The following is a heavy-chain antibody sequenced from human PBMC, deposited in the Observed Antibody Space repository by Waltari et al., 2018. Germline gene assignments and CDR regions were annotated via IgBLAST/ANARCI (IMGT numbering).Heavy chain of an antibody. D-gene: IGHD4-17*01. CDR3: AVGYGDYNY. CDR2: IYYSGST. J-gene: IGHJ4*02. V-gene: IGHV4-61*01. Sequence: QVQLQESGPGLVKPSETLSLTCTVSGGSVSSGSDYWSWIRQPPGKGLEWIGYIYYSGSTNYNPSLKCRVTISVDTSKNQFSLKLSSVTAADTAVYYCAVGYGDYNYWVQGTLVTVSS. CDR1: GGSVSSGSDY.